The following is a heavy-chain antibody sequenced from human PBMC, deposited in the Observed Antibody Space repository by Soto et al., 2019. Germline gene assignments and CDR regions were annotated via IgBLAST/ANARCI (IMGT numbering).Heavy chain of an antibody. V-gene: IGHV4-31*03. D-gene: IGHD6-13*01. J-gene: IGHJ5*02. CDR3: ARGVYP. Sequence: PSETLSLTCTVSGCSINSGGYYWSWIRQHPGKGLEWIGYIYNSVITYYNPSLKSRVTISLNTSENQFTLKLSSVTAADTAVYYCARGVYPWGQGTLVTVSS. CDR2: IYNSVIT. CDR1: GCSINSGGYY.